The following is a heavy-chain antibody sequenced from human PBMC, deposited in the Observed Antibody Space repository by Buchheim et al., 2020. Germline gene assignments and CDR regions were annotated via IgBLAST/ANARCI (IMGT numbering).Heavy chain of an antibody. V-gene: IGHV7-4-1*02. J-gene: IGHJ4*02. D-gene: IGHD2-2*02. CDR3: ARDEGREAPIMGNTALDY. CDR1: GYNLISYA. Sequence: QVQLVQSGSELKKPGASVKISCKASGYNLISYAMNWVRQAPGQGLEWMGWINTNTGNPTFAQGFTGRFVFSLDTSVSTVYLHINSLKADDTAVYYCARDEGREAPIMGNTALDYWGQGT. CDR2: INTNTGNP.